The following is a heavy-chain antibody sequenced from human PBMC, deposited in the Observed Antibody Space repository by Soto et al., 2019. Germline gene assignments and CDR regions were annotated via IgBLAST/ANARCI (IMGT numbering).Heavy chain of an antibody. Sequence: GSLRLSCAASGFTFSSYAMSWVRQAPGKGLEWVSAISGSGGSTYYADSVKGRFTISRDNSKNTLYLQMNSLRAEETAVYYCAKKYCTSTSCNDAFDIWGQGTMVTVPS. V-gene: IGHV3-23*01. J-gene: IGHJ3*02. D-gene: IGHD2-2*01. CDR1: GFTFSSYA. CDR2: ISGSGGST. CDR3: AKKYCTSTSCNDAFDI.